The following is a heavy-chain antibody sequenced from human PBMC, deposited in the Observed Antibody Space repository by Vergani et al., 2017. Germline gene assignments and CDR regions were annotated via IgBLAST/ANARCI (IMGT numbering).Heavy chain of an antibody. CDR1: GFSFSSSN. CDR3: ARLGASHTRYAMDV. V-gene: IGHV3-48*01. CDR2: INSNSNTI. D-gene: IGHD2-2*02. Sequence: EVQLVESGGGLVQPGGSLRLSCAASGFSFSSSNMNWVRQAPGKGLEWVSYINSNSNTIYYADSVKGRFTISRDNAMNSLYLQMDSLRAEDTALYYCARLGASHTRYAMDVWGQGTTVTVSS. J-gene: IGHJ6*02.